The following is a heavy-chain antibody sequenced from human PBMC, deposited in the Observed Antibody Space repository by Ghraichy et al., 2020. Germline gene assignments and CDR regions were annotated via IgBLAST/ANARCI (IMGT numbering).Heavy chain of an antibody. V-gene: IGHV4-39*01. Sequence: SETLSLTCTVSGGSTASSSYYWGWIRQTPGKGLEWIGSIYYNGNTYYNPSLKSRVTMSGDTSKNQFSLRLSSVTAADTAVYYCVRLPPREDHFYYTIDYWGQGTLVTVSS. D-gene: IGHD3-3*01. J-gene: IGHJ4*02. CDR2: IYYNGNT. CDR1: GGSTASSSYY. CDR3: VRLPPREDHFYYTIDY.